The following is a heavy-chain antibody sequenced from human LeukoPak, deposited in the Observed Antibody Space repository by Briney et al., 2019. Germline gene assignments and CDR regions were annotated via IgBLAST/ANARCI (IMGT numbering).Heavy chain of an antibody. J-gene: IGHJ4*02. Sequence: SVKVSCKASGGTFSSYAISWVRQAPGQGLEWMGGIIPIFGTANYAQKFQGRVTITTDESTSTAYMELSSLRSEDTAVYYCARHLGGCSSTRCFHWGTDYWGQGTLVTVSS. CDR2: IIPIFGTA. V-gene: IGHV1-69*05. CDR1: GGTFSSYA. CDR3: ARHLGGCSSTRCFHWGTDY. D-gene: IGHD2-2*01.